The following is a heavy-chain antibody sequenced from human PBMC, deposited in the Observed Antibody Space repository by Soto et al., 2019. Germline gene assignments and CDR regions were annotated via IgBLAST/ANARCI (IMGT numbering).Heavy chain of an antibody. J-gene: IGHJ4*02. CDR1: GGSISSYY. CDR3: AADSSGYYFPHY. CDR2: IYYSGST. Sequence: SETLSLTCTVSGGSISSYYWSWIRQPPGQGLEWIGYIYYSGSTNYNPSLKSRVTISVDTSKNQFSLKLSSVTAADTDVYYCAADSSGYYFPHYWGQGTLVTVSS. V-gene: IGHV4-59*01. D-gene: IGHD3-22*01.